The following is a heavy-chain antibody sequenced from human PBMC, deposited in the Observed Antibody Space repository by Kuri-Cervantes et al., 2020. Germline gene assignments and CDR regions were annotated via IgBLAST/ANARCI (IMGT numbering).Heavy chain of an antibody. V-gene: IGHV5-51*01. D-gene: IGHD5-18*01. J-gene: IGHJ3*01. CDR1: GYSFTNNW. CDR3: ARRGYSYSFDV. Sequence: KVSCKDSGYSFTNNWIGWVRQLPGKGLEWMGIIYPGDFDTRYSPSFQGQVTISVDKSISTAYLQWSSLKASDTAMYYCARRGYSYSFDVWGQGSEVTISS. CDR2: IYPGDFDT.